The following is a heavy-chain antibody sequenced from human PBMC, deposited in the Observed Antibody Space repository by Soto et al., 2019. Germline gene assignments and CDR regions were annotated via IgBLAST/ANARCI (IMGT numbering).Heavy chain of an antibody. D-gene: IGHD3-3*01. Sequence: PSETLSLTCAVYGGSFSGYYWSWIRQPPGKGLEWIGEINHSGSTNYNPSLKSRVTISVDTSKNQFSLKLSSVTAADTAVYCCARGLTYYDFWSGWSPLRFDPWGQGTLVTVSS. J-gene: IGHJ5*02. V-gene: IGHV4-34*01. CDR2: INHSGST. CDR1: GGSFSGYY. CDR3: ARGLTYYDFWSGWSPLRFDP.